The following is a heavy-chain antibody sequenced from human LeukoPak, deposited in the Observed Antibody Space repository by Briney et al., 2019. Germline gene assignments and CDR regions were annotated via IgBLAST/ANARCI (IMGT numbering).Heavy chain of an antibody. Sequence: ASVKVSCKASGYTFTSYGISWVRQAPGQGLEWMGWISAYNGNTNYAQKLQGRVTMTTGTSTSTAYMELRSLRSDDTAVYYCARGGGSGSYYAPYYFDYWGQGTLVTVSS. V-gene: IGHV1-18*01. CDR1: GYTFTSYG. D-gene: IGHD1-26*01. J-gene: IGHJ4*02. CDR2: ISAYNGNT. CDR3: ARGGGSGSYYAPYYFDY.